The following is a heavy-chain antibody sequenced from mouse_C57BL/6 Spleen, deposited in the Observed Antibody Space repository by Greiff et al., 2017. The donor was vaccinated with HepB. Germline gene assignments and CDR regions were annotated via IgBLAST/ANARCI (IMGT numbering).Heavy chain of an antibody. CDR3: ARTYDGDYYAMDY. CDR2: IYPRSGNT. CDR1: GYTFTSYG. V-gene: IGHV1-81*01. D-gene: IGHD2-3*01. J-gene: IGHJ4*01. Sequence: VKLMESGAELARPGASVKLSCKASGYTFTSYGISWVKQRTGQGLEWIGEIYPRSGNTYYNEKFKGKATLTADKSSSTAYMELRSLTSEDSAVYFCARTYDGDYYAMDYWGQGTSVTVSS.